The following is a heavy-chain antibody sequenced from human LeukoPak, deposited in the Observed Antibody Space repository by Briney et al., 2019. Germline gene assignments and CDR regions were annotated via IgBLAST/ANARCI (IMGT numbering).Heavy chain of an antibody. V-gene: IGHV3-74*01. CDR2: INSDGSST. Sequence: GGSLRLSCAASGFTFSSYWMHWVRQAQGKGLVWVSRINSDGSSTSYADSVKGRFTISRDNAKNTLYLQMNSLRAEDTAVYYCARDPLYYDFWSGYYSAFDIWGQGTMVTVSS. J-gene: IGHJ3*02. D-gene: IGHD3-3*01. CDR1: GFTFSSYW. CDR3: ARDPLYYDFWSGYYSAFDI.